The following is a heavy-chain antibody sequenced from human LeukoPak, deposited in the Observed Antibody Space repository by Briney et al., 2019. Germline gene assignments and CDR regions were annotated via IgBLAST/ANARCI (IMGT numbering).Heavy chain of an antibody. CDR1: GGSISSSTYY. Sequence: PSETLSLTCTVSGGSISSSTYYWGWIRQPPGKGLEWIGNIYYGGSSYSNPSLKSRLTISVDTSKNQFSLKLSSVTAADTAVYYCERPLGCFSSGCPYDAFDIWGHGTMVTVSS. CDR2: IYYGGSS. CDR3: ERPLGCFSSGCPYDAFDI. J-gene: IGHJ3*02. D-gene: IGHD2-2*01. V-gene: IGHV4-39*01.